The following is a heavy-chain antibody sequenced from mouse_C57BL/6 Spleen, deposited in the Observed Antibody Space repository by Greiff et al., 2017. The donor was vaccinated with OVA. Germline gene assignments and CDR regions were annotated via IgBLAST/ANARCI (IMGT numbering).Heavy chain of an antibody. CDR1: GYSFTDYN. J-gene: IGHJ4*01. CDR2: INPNFGTT. D-gene: IGHD2-14*01. V-gene: IGHV1-39*01. Sequence: VHVKQSGPELVKPGASVKISCKASGYSFTDYNMNWVKQSNGKSLEWIGVINPNFGTTSFNQKFKGKATLTVDQSSSTAYMQLNSLTSEDSAVYYCSRDRNTMDYWGQGTSVTVSS. CDR3: SRDRNTMDY.